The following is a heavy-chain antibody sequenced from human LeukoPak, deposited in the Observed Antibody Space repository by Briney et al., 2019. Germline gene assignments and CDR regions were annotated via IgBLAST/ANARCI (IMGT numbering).Heavy chain of an antibody. CDR1: GGTFSSYT. CDR2: IIPILGIA. J-gene: IGHJ4*02. CDR3: ARAEGGYSSSSI. V-gene: IGHV1-69*02. Sequence: AAVKVSCKASGGTFSSYTISWVRQAPGQGREWMGRIIPILGIANYAQKFQGRVTITADKSTSTAYMELSSLRSEDTAVYYCARAEGGYSSSSIWGQGTLVTVSS. D-gene: IGHD6-6*01.